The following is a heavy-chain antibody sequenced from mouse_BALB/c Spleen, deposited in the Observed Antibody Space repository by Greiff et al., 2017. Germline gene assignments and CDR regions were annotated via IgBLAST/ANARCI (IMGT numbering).Heavy chain of an antibody. CDR3: ARGSRGLTWFAY. Sequence: VQLKQSGAELVKPGASVKLSCTASGFNIKDTYMHWVKQRPEQGLEWIGRIDPANGNTKYDPKFQGKATITADTSSNTAYLQLSSLTSEDTAVYYCARGSRGLTWFAYWGQGTLVTVSA. D-gene: IGHD3-3*01. CDR1: GFNIKDTY. CDR2: IDPANGNT. J-gene: IGHJ3*01. V-gene: IGHV14-3*02.